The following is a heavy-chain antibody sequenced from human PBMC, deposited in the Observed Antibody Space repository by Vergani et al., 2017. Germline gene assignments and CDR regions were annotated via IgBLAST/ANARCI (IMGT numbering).Heavy chain of an antibody. Sequence: QLQLQESGSGLVKPSQTLSLTCAVSGGSISSGSYYWSWIRQPAGKGLEWIGRIYTSGSTNYNPSLKSRVTISVDTSKNQFSLKLSSVTAADTAVYYCARGYSSGWYGFDYWGQGTLVTVSS. CDR2: IYTSGST. J-gene: IGHJ4*02. CDR3: ARGYSSGWYGFDY. V-gene: IGHV4-61*02. D-gene: IGHD6-19*01. CDR1: GGSISSGSYY.